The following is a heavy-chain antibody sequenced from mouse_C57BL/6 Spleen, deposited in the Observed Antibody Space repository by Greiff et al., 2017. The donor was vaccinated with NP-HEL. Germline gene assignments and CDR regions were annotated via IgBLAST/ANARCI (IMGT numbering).Heavy chain of an antibody. CDR2: IWSGGST. Sequence: VKLQESGPGLVQPSQSLSITCTVSGFSLTSYGVHWVRQSPGKGLEWLGVIWSGGSTDYNAAFISRLSISKDNSKSQVFFKMNSLQADDTAIYYCASLTVVGYFDVWGTGTTVTVSS. D-gene: IGHD1-1*01. J-gene: IGHJ1*03. V-gene: IGHV2-2*01. CDR1: GFSLTSYG. CDR3: ASLTVVGYFDV.